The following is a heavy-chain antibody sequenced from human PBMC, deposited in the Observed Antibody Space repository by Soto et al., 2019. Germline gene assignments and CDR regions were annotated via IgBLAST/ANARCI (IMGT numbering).Heavy chain of an antibody. V-gene: IGHV4-39*01. D-gene: IGHD2-15*01. CDR1: GGSISSSSYY. CDR3: ARLPFLYCSGGSCYSGSGAFDI. J-gene: IGHJ3*02. Sequence: SETLSLTCTVSGGSISSSSYYWGWIRQPPGKGLEWIGSIYYSGSTYYNPSLKSRVTISVDTSKNQFSLKLSSVTAADTAVYYCARLPFLYCSGGSCYSGSGAFDIWGQGTMVTVSS. CDR2: IYYSGST.